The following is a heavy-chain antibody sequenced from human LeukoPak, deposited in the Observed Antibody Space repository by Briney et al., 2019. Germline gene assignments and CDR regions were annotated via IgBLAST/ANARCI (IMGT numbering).Heavy chain of an antibody. V-gene: IGHV3-30*04. CDR1: GFTFSSYA. CDR3: ARDQRLLGVGATPDY. J-gene: IGHJ4*02. CDR2: ISYDGSNK. D-gene: IGHD1-26*01. Sequence: GGSLRLSCAASGFTFSSYAMHWVRQAPGKGLEWVAVISYDGSNKYYADSVKGRFTISRDNSKNTLYLQVNSLRAEDTAVYYCARDQRLLGVGATPDYWGQGTLVTVSS.